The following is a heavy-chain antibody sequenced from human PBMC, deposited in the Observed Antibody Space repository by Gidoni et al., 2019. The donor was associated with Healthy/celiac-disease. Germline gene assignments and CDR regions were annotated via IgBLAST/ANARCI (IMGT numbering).Heavy chain of an antibody. CDR2: IIPIFGTA. CDR1: GGTFSSYA. D-gene: IGHD5-12*01. Sequence: QVQLVQSGAEVKKPGSSVKVSCKASGGTFSSYAISWVRQAPGQGLEWMGGIIPIFGTANYAQKFQGRVTITADKSTSTAYMELSSLRSEDTAVYYCARDRERDGYNLDAFDIWGQGTMVTVSS. CDR3: ARDRERDGYNLDAFDI. J-gene: IGHJ3*02. V-gene: IGHV1-69*06.